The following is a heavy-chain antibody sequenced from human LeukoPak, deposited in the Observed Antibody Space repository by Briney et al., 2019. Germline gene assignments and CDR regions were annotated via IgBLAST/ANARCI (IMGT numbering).Heavy chain of an antibody. Sequence: SVKVSCKASGGTFSSYAISWVRQAPRQGLEWMGGIIPIFGTANYAQKFQGRVTITTDESTSTAYMELSSLRSEDTAVYYCARGYCSSTSCWFDYWGQGTLVTVSS. CDR3: ARGYCSSTSCWFDY. D-gene: IGHD2-2*01. CDR2: IIPIFGTA. J-gene: IGHJ4*02. V-gene: IGHV1-69*05. CDR1: GGTFSSYA.